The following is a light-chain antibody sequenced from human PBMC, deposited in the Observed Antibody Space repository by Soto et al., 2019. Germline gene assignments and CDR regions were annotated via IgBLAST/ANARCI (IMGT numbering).Light chain of an antibody. V-gene: IGKV1-5*03. Sequence: DIQMTPSPSTLSASVVYMVTITCRSSQTIDSWLALYQQRPGKPPNLLIYKASTLASGVPSRFSGSGSGTEFTLTINSLQPDDFATYYCQQYHIYSGTFGQGTKVDIK. CDR2: KAS. J-gene: IGKJ1*01. CDR1: QTIDSW. CDR3: QQYHIYSGT.